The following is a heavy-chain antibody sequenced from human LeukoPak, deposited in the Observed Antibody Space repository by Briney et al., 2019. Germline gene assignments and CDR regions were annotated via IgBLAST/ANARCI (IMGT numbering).Heavy chain of an antibody. CDR3: ATDGAGFDT. Sequence: GGSLRLSCAASGFTFNDYYMSWIRQAPGKGLEWLSYINIGGTNTHYADSVKGRFAISRDNAKKSLYLEMNNLRAEDTAVYYCATDGAGFDTWGQGVLVTVSS. V-gene: IGHV3-11*01. CDR1: GFTFNDYY. J-gene: IGHJ5*02. CDR2: INIGGTNT.